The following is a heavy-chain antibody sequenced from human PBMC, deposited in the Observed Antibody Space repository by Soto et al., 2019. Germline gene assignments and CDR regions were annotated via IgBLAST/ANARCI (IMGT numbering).Heavy chain of an antibody. Sequence: PSETLSLTCTVSGGSISNSSSYWGWIRQPPGKGLEWIGSIDYSGNTYYNPSLKSRVAISVDTSKKQFSLKLSSVTAADTAVYYCARQSDYYDSSGYYPDSWGQGAMGTGSS. CDR2: IDYSGNT. V-gene: IGHV4-39*01. J-gene: IGHJ5*01. D-gene: IGHD3-22*01. CDR3: ARQSDYYDSSGYYPDS. CDR1: GGSISNSSSY.